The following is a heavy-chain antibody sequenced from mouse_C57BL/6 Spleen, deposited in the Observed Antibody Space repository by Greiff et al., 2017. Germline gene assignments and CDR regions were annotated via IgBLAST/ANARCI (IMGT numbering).Heavy chain of an antibody. V-gene: IGHV5-17*01. J-gene: IGHJ3*01. CDR3: ARNDYGSSGFAY. CDR1: GFTFSDYG. D-gene: IGHD1-1*01. Sequence: EVHLVESGGGLVKPGGSLKLSCAASGFTFSDYGMHWVRQAPEKGLEWVAYISSGSSTIYYADTVKGRFTISRDNAKNTLFLQMTSLRSEDTAMYYCARNDYGSSGFAYWGQGTLVTVSA. CDR2: ISSGSSTI.